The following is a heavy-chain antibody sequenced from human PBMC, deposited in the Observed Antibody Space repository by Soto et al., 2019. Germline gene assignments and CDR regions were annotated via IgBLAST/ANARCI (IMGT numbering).Heavy chain of an antibody. V-gene: IGHV4-4*07. CDR1: VDSITTYY. CDR3: ARYSNCWFQTEGMDV. J-gene: IGHJ6*04. CDR2: IDTSGNT. D-gene: IGHD6-13*01. Sequence: SDTLSLTCTVSVDSITTYYWSWIRQPAGKGLEWIGRIDTSGNTNYNPSLKSRVTMSVDTSKKQFSLKLTSVTAADTAVYYCARYSNCWFQTEGMDVWGKGTTGT.